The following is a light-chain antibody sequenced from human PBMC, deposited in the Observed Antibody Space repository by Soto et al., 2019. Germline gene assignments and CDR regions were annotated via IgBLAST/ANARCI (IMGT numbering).Light chain of an antibody. Sequence: QSALTQPPSASGSPGQSVTISCTGTSSDVGASNYVSWYQQHPGKAPKLMIFAVSKRPSGVPDRFSGSKSGNTASLTVFGLQAEDAADYYCSSNAGSNNFVFGSGTKLTVL. CDR2: AVS. V-gene: IGLV2-8*01. J-gene: IGLJ1*01. CDR1: SSDVGASNY. CDR3: SSNAGSNNFV.